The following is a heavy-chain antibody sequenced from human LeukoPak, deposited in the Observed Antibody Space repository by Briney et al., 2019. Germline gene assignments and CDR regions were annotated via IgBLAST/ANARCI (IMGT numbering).Heavy chain of an antibody. CDR2: INHSGST. CDR3: ARFPCSGDSCYFGIRAFDV. Sequence: SETLSLTCAIYGGSFSGYYWNWIRQSPGKGLEWIGEINHSGSTNYNPSLKSQVTISVDTSKNQFSLKLSSMTAADTAVYYCARFPCSGDSCYFGIRAFDVWGQGTMVTVSS. CDR1: GGSFSGYY. D-gene: IGHD2-15*01. V-gene: IGHV4-34*01. J-gene: IGHJ3*01.